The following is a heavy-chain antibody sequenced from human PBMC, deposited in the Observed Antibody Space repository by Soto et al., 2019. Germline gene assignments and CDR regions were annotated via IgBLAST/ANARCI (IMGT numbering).Heavy chain of an antibody. V-gene: IGHV4-59*08. D-gene: IGHD6-13*01. CDR3: ARLVAAAVGYNWFDP. Sequence: TSETLSLTCTVSGGSISSYYCSWIRQPPGKGLEWIGYIYYSGSTNYNPSLKSRVTISVDTSKNQFSLKLSSVTAADTAVYYCARLVAAAVGYNWFDPWGQGTLVTVSS. J-gene: IGHJ5*02. CDR2: IYYSGST. CDR1: GGSISSYY.